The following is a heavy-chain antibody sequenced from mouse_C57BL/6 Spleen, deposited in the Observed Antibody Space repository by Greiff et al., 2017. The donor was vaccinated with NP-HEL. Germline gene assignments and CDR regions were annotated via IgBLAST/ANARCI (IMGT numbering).Heavy chain of an antibody. Sequence: QVQLKQPGAELVRPGSSVKLSCKASGYTFTSYWMHWVKQRPIQGLEWIGNIDPSDSETHYNQKFKDKATLTVDKSSSTAYMQLSSLTSEDSAVYYCARWAYGNYDYWGQGTTLTVSS. CDR2: IDPSDSET. V-gene: IGHV1-52*01. J-gene: IGHJ2*01. D-gene: IGHD2-1*01. CDR3: ARWAYGNYDY. CDR1: GYTFTSYW.